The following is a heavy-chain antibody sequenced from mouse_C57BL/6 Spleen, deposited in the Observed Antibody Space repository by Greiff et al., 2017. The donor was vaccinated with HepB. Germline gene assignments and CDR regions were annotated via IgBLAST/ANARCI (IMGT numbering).Heavy chain of an antibody. D-gene: IGHD2-3*01. CDR1: GYTFTSYW. V-gene: IGHV1-64*01. J-gene: IGHJ3*01. CDR2: IHPNSGST. CDR3: ASFYDGLAY. Sequence: QVHVKQPGAELVKPGASVKLSCKASGYTFTSYWMHWVKQRPGQGLEWIGMIHPNSGSTNYNEKFKSKATLTVDKSSSTAYMQLSSLTSEDSAVYYCASFYDGLAYWGQGTLVTVSA.